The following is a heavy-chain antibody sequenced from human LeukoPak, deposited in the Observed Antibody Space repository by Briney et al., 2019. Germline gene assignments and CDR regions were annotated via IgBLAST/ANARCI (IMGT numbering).Heavy chain of an antibody. D-gene: IGHD4-23*01. Sequence: PGGSLRLSCAASGFIFSNAWMSWVRQAPGKGLEWVARISTKTYGATPVYPAPVQGRFTVSRDDSKSTLYLQMNSLKTEDTAVYYCAAVDFDYWGQGTLVTVSS. CDR1: GFIFSNAW. V-gene: IGHV3-15*01. CDR3: AAVDFDY. CDR2: ISTKTYGATP. J-gene: IGHJ4*02.